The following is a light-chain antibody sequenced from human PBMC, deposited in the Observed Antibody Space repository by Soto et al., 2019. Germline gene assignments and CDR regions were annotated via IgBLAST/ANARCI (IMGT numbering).Light chain of an antibody. Sequence: DIVMTQSPDSLAVSLGERATINCKSSQSVLYSPNNKNYLAWYQQKPGQPPKLLIYWGSTRESGVPDRFSGSGSGTDFTLTISSLQAEDVAVYYCQQYYSTLLTFGPGTKVDIK. CDR1: QSVLYSPNNKNY. J-gene: IGKJ3*01. CDR3: QQYYSTLLT. V-gene: IGKV4-1*01. CDR2: WGS.